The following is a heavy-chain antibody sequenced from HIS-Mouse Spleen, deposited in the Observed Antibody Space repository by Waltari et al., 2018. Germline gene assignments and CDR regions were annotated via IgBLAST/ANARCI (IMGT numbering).Heavy chain of an antibody. CDR2: IYYSGST. J-gene: IGHJ2*01. V-gene: IGHV4-39*07. CDR3: AREIPYSSSWYDWYFDL. CDR1: GGSLSSSSYY. Sequence: QLQLQESGPGLVKPSETLSLTCTVSGGSLSSSSYYWGWLRQPPGKGRGWIGSIYYSGSTYYNPSLKSRVTISVDTSKNQFSLKLSSVTAADTAVYYCAREIPYSSSWYDWYFDLWGRGTLVTVSS. D-gene: IGHD6-13*01.